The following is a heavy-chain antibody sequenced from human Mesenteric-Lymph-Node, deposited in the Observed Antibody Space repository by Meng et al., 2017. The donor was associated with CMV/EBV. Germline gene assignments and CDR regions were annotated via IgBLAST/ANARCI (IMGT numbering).Heavy chain of an antibody. D-gene: IGHD2-15*01. J-gene: IGHJ1*01. V-gene: IGHV4-38-2*02. CDR3: ARTGGVAEYFQN. CDR1: GYSISSGYY. CDR2: ILYSGIT. Sequence: SCTVSGYSISSGYYWGWVRQSPGKGLEWLGNILYSGITYYNPSLKSRVTISVDTSKNQFSLKMSSVTAADTAVYYCARTGGVAEYFQNWGQGTLVTVSS.